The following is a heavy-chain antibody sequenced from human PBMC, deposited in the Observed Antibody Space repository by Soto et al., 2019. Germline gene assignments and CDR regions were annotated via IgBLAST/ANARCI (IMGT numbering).Heavy chain of an antibody. V-gene: IGHV3-30*04. Sequence: QVQLVESGGGVVQPGRSLRLSCAASGFTFSSYAMHWVRQAPGKGLEWVAVISYDGTNKYYADSVKGRFTISRDNSKNTLYLQMNSLRVEDTAVYYCAKAIVPAAAYYGLDVWGQGTTVTVSS. CDR2: ISYDGTNK. CDR1: GFTFSSYA. D-gene: IGHD2-2*01. CDR3: AKAIVPAAAYYGLDV. J-gene: IGHJ6*02.